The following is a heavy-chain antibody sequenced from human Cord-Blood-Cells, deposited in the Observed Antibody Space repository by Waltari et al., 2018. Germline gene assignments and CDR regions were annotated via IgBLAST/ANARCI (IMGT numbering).Heavy chain of an antibody. CDR3: ARDSSYCSSTSCFDY. D-gene: IGHD2-2*01. CDR1: GGSFSGYY. J-gene: IGHJ4*02. V-gene: IGHV4-34*01. CDR2: INHSGST. Sequence: QVQLQQWGAGLLKPSETLSLTCAVYGGSFSGYYWSWIRPPPGKGLEWIGEINHSGSTNYNPSLKSRVTISVDTSKNQFSLKLSSVTAADTAVYYCARDSSYCSSTSCFDYWGQGTLVTVSS.